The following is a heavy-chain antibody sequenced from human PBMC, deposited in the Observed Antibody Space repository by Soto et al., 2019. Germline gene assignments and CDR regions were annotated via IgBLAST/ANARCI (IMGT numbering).Heavy chain of an antibody. CDR3: ARNTVVTPDYYYYGMDV. D-gene: IGHD2-15*01. CDR1: GYTFTNYY. CDR2: IIPIFSRA. V-gene: IGHV1-69*13. Sequence: SVKVSCKASGYTFTNYYMHWVRQAPGQGLEWMGGIIPIFSRANYAQKFQGRVTITADESTSTAYMELSSLRSEDTAVYYRARNTVVTPDYYYYGMDVWGQGTTVTVSS. J-gene: IGHJ6*02.